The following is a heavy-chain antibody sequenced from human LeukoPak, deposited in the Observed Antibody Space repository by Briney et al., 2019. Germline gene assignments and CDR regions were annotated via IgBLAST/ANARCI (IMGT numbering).Heavy chain of an antibody. V-gene: IGHV4-4*07. D-gene: IGHD3-10*01. CDR1: GDFITAYY. CDR3: ARNSSGSGRIDY. CDR2: ISTSGSA. J-gene: IGHJ4*02. Sequence: SETLSLTRTVSGDFITAYYWSWIRQPAGKGLEWIGHISTSGSAKYNPSLKSRVTMSVDTSANQFSLKLSSLTAADTAVYYCARNSSGSGRIDYWGQGTLVTVSS.